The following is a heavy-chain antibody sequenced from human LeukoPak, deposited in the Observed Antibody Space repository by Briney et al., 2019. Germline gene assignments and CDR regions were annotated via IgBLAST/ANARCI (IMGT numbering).Heavy chain of an antibody. CDR3: AGGYSYGYGLDY. CDR1: GFTFSSYG. Sequence: GRSLRLSCAASGFTFSSYGMHWVRQAPGKGLEWVAVIWYDGSNKYYADSVKGRFTISRDNSKNTLYLQMNSLRAEDTAVYYCAGGYSYGYGLDYWGQGTLVTVSS. D-gene: IGHD5-18*01. J-gene: IGHJ4*02. V-gene: IGHV3-33*01. CDR2: IWYDGSNK.